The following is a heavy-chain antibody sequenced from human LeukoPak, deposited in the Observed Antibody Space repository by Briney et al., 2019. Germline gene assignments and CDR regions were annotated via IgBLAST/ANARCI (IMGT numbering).Heavy chain of an antibody. Sequence: SETLSLTCTVSGGSISGYYWSWTRQPAGKGLEWIGRIYTSGSTNYNPSLKSRVTMSVDTSKNQFSLKLSSVTAADTAVYYCAYGSGRAANAFDIWGQGTMVTVSS. V-gene: IGHV4-4*07. J-gene: IGHJ3*02. CDR2: IYTSGST. CDR3: AYGSGRAANAFDI. D-gene: IGHD3-10*01. CDR1: GGSISGYY.